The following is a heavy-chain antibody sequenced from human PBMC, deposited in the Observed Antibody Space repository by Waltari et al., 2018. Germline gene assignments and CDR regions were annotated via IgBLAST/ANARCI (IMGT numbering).Heavy chain of an antibody. CDR1: GYTFTSYA. Sequence: QVQLVQSGAEVKKPGASVKVSCKASGYTFTSYAMHWVRQAPGQRLEWMGWINAGNGNTKYSQKVQGRVTITRDTSASTAYMELSSLRSEDTAVYYCARGAQGYSSSWYAVDYWGQGTLVTVSS. CDR2: INAGNGNT. D-gene: IGHD6-13*01. CDR3: ARGAQGYSSSWYAVDY. J-gene: IGHJ4*02. V-gene: IGHV1-3*01.